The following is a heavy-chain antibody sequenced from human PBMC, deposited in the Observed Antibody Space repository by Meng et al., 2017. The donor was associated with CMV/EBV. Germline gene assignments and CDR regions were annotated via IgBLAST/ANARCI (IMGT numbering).Heavy chain of an antibody. J-gene: IGHJ3*02. V-gene: IGHV3-21*01. D-gene: IGHD1-26*01. CDR3: ARREGGSYEGAFDI. CDR1: GFTFSSYS. Sequence: GESLKISCAASGFTFSSYSMNWVRQAPGKGLEWVSSISSSRSYIYYADSVKGRFTISRDNAKNSLYLQMNSLRAEDTAVYYCARREGGSYEGAFDIWGQGTMVTVSS. CDR2: ISSSRSYI.